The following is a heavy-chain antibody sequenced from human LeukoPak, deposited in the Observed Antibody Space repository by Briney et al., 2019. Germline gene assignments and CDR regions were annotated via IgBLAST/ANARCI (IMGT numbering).Heavy chain of an antibody. CDR1: GFTFSSYA. CDR2: ISYDGSNK. Sequence: GGSLRLSCAASGFTFSSYAMHWVRQAPGKGLEWVAVISYDGSNKYYADSVKGRFTISRDNSKNTLYLQMNSLRAEDTAVYYCARTRYYFDYWGQGTLVTVSS. D-gene: IGHD3-16*01. CDR3: ARTRYYFDY. J-gene: IGHJ4*02. V-gene: IGHV3-30*14.